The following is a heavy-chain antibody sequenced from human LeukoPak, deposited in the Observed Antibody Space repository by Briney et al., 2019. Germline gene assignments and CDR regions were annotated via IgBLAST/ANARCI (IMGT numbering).Heavy chain of an antibody. CDR2: IGGSGGST. CDR1: GFTFSSYA. V-gene: IGHV3-23*01. D-gene: IGHD6-13*01. J-gene: IGHJ4*02. CDR3: ASRGASSWYGGMGHSYYFDY. Sequence: GGSLRLSCAASGFTFSSYAMSWVRQALGKGLEWVSAIGGSGGSTYYADSVKGRFTISRDNSKNTLYLQMNSLRAEDTAVYYCASRGASSWYGGMGHSYYFDYWGQGTLVTVSS.